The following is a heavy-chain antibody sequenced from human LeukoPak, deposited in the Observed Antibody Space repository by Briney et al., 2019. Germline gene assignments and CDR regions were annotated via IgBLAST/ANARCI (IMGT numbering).Heavy chain of an antibody. CDR2: ISDSGGST. J-gene: IGHJ4*02. Sequence: GGSLRLSCAASGFTFSSYARSWVRQAPGKGLEWVSAISDSGGSTYYADSVKGRFTISRDNSKNTLYLQMNSLRAEDTAVYYCAKDPMRIAARPLYYFDYWGQGTLVTVSS. CDR3: AKDPMRIAARPLYYFDY. D-gene: IGHD6-6*01. CDR1: GFTFSSYA. V-gene: IGHV3-23*01.